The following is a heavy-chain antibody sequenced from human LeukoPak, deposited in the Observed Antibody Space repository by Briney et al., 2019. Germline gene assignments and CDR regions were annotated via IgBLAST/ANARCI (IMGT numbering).Heavy chain of an antibody. CDR2: IIPIFGTA. Sequence: ASVKVSCKASGGTFISYAISWVRQAPGQGLEWMGGIIPIFGTANYAQKFQGRVTITADESTSTAYMELSSLRSEDTAVYYCARATAAYCSSTSCYDFDYWGQGTLVTVSS. CDR3: ARATAAYCSSTSCYDFDY. CDR1: GGTFISYA. D-gene: IGHD2-2*01. J-gene: IGHJ4*02. V-gene: IGHV1-69*01.